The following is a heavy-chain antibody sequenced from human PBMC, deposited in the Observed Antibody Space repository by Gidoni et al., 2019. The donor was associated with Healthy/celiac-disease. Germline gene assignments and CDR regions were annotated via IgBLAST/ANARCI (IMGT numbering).Heavy chain of an antibody. V-gene: IGHV3-30*03. CDR1: GFTFSSYG. CDR3: ASQGEGWELSH. CDR2: ISYDGSNK. J-gene: IGHJ4*02. D-gene: IGHD1-26*01. Sequence: QVQLVESGGGVVQPGRSLRLSCAASGFTFSSYGMHWVRQAPGKGLEWVAFISYDGSNKYYADSVKGRFTISRDNSKNTLYLQMNSLRAEDTAVYYCASQGEGWELSHWGQGTLVTVSS.